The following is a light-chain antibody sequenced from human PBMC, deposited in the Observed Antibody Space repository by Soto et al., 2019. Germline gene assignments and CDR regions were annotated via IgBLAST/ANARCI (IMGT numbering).Light chain of an antibody. CDR2: ADS. J-gene: IGLJ2*01. CDR3: AVWDDSVFGKI. V-gene: IGLV1-47*02. Sequence: QSVLTQSPSASGTPGQRVTISCSGSKSNIGSNEVYWYQQLPGTAPKFLIYADSQRPSGVPDRFSASKSGTSASLTISGLRSEDEAEYYCAVWDDSVFGKIFGGGTKVTVL. CDR1: KSNIGSNE.